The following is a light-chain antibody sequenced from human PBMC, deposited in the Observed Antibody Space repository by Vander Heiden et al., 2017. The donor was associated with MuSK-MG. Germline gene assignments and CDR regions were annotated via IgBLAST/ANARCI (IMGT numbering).Light chain of an antibody. CDR3: SSYTSSSTVV. J-gene: IGLJ2*01. CDR1: SSDVGGYNY. V-gene: IGLV2-14*04. CDR2: DVS. Sequence: PGQSITISCTGTSSDVGGYNYVSWYQQHPGKAPKLMIYDVSNRPSGVSNRFSGSKSGNTASLTISGLQAEDEADYYCSSYTSSSTVVFGGGTKLTVL.